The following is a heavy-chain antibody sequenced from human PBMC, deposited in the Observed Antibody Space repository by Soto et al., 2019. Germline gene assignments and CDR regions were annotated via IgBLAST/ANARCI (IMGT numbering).Heavy chain of an antibody. V-gene: IGHV3-30*18. J-gene: IGHJ6*02. CDR2: ISYDGSNK. Sequence: PGKGLEWVAVISYDGSNKYYADSVKGRFTISRDNSKNTLYLQMNSLRAEDTAVYYCAKDSGRQWLAEYYYYGMDVWGQGTTVT. CDR3: AKDSGRQWLAEYYYYGMDV. D-gene: IGHD6-19*01.